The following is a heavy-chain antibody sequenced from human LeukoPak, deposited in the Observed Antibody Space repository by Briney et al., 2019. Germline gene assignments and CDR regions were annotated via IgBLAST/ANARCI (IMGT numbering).Heavy chain of an antibody. CDR2: ISFDGSAK. V-gene: IGHV3-30*18. Sequence: GGSLRLSCAASGFIFSNFGMHWVRQAPGKGLEWVSVISFDGSAKYYADSVKGRFTISRDNSKNTLYLQMNSLRAEDTAVYYCAKDRTPYCSSTSCFLDYWGQGTLVTVSS. CDR3: AKDRTPYCSSTSCFLDY. D-gene: IGHD2-2*01. CDR1: GFIFSNFG. J-gene: IGHJ4*02.